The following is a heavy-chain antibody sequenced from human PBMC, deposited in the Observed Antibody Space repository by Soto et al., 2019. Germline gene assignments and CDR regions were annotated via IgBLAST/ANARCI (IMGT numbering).Heavy chain of an antibody. CDR3: ARGPRYYQGSGIPADS. D-gene: IGHD3-10*01. V-gene: IGHV3-11*06. CDR1: GFSFSDYY. J-gene: IGHJ5*01. CDR2: ISSSSSFT. Sequence: PGGSLTLSCAASGFSFSDYYMTWIRQAPGKGLEWVSYISSSSSFTDYAYSVKCRISISRDNAKDSVYLHMDSLRAEDTAVYYCARGPRYYQGSGIPADSWGQGTLVTVSS.